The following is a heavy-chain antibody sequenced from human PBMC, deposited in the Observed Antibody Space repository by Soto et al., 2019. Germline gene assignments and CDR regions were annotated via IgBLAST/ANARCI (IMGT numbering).Heavy chain of an antibody. CDR1: GFTVSSNY. Sequence: GGSLRLSCAASGFTVSSNYMSWVRQAPGKGLEWVSVIYSGGSTYYADSVKGRFTISRDNSKNTLYLQMNSLRAEDTAVYYCARAEGNYDYIWGIKTSDAFDIWGQGTMVTVSS. V-gene: IGHV3-66*01. CDR3: ARAEGNYDYIWGIKTSDAFDI. J-gene: IGHJ3*02. D-gene: IGHD3-16*01. CDR2: IYSGGST.